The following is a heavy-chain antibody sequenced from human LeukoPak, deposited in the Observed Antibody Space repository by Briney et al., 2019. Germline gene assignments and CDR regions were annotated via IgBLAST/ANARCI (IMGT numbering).Heavy chain of an antibody. CDR2: IYYSGST. J-gene: IGHJ4*02. V-gene: IGHV4-31*03. CDR1: GGSISGGDYY. D-gene: IGHD3-10*01. Sequence: PSETLSLTCTVSGGSISGGDYYWSWIRQHPGKGLEWIGYIYYSGSTDYNPSLKSRVTISVDTSKNQFSLKLSSVTAADTAVYYCARFYYGSGSYSHFDYWGQGTLVAVSS. CDR3: ARFYYGSGSYSHFDY.